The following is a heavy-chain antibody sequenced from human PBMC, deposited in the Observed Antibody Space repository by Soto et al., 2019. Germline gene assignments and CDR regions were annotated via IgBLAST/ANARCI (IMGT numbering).Heavy chain of an antibody. J-gene: IGHJ4*02. CDR3: ARDGYSSSSAPLFDY. Sequence: PGGSLRLSCAASGFTFSSYAMHWVRQAPGKGLEWVAVISYDGSNKYYADSVKGRFTISRDNSKNTLYLQMNSLRAEDTAVYYCARDGYSSSSAPLFDYWGQGTLVTVS. CDR2: ISYDGSNK. V-gene: IGHV3-30-3*01. D-gene: IGHD6-6*01. CDR1: GFTFSSYA.